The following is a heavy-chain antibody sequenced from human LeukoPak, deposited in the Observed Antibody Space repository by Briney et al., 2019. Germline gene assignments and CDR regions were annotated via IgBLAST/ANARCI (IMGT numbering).Heavy chain of an antibody. CDR2: ISTSGSTI. CDR1: GFTFSSYE. D-gene: IGHD3-16*01. V-gene: IGHV3-48*03. CDR3: ARGPSLVED. Sequence: GGSLRLSCAASGFTFSSYEMNWVRQAPGKGLDWVSYISTSGSTIYYADSVKGRFTISRDNAKNSLYLQMNSLRAEDTAVYYCARGPSLVEDWGQGALVTVSS. J-gene: IGHJ4*02.